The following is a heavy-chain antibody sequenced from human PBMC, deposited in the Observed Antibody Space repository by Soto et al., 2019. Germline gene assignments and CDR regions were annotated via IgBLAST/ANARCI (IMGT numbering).Heavy chain of an antibody. CDR2: INSDGSST. CDR1: GFTFSSYW. CDR3: AIRASYYDSSGYFDY. V-gene: IGHV3-74*01. Sequence: PGGSLRLSCAASGFTFSSYWMHWVRQAPGKGLVWVSRINSDGSSTSYADSMKGRFTISRDNAKNTLYLQMNSLRAEDTAVYYCAIRASYYDSSGYFDYWGQGTLVTVSS. D-gene: IGHD3-22*01. J-gene: IGHJ4*02.